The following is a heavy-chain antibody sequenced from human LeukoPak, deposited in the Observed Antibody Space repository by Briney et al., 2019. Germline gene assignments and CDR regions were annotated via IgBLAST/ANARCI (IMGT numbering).Heavy chain of an antibody. V-gene: IGHV3-30*02. CDR1: GLTFSGYG. CDR3: VRAPGDYFLPFDY. D-gene: IGHD3-9*01. Sequence: PGGSLRLSCAASGLTFSGYGLHWVRQAPGKGLEWLSFISSNTNTETYADSVQGRFTITRDNSKNTLFLEMNNLRTEDTAVYFCVRAPGDYFLPFDYWGQGTLVTVSS. CDR2: ISSNTNTE. J-gene: IGHJ4*02.